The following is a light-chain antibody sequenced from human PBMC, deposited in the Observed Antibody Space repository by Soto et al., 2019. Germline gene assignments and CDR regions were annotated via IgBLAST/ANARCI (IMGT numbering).Light chain of an antibody. Sequence: DIQMTQSPSSLSASVGDRVTITCRASQNIRSYLNWYQQKPGKAPQLLSYATSSLQTGVPSRFSASGSGTDFSLVLSGPQPKNSANNYCQRGYSPRWTSGRGQRWKS. V-gene: IGKV1-39*01. J-gene: IGKJ1*01. CDR2: ATS. CDR3: QRGYSPRWT. CDR1: QNIRSY.